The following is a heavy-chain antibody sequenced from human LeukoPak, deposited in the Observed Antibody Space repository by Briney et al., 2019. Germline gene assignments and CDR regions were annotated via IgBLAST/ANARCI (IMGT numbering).Heavy chain of an antibody. CDR3: ATDTYSSSWTHAFDI. CDR2: VDPEDGET. Sequence: VAAVKVSCKVSGYTLTELSMHWVRQAPGKALEWMGGVDPEDGETIYAQKFQGRVTMTEDTSTDTAYMELSSLRSEDTAVYYCATDTYSSSWTHAFDIWGQGTMVTVSS. J-gene: IGHJ3*02. CDR1: GYTLTELS. V-gene: IGHV1-24*01. D-gene: IGHD6-13*01.